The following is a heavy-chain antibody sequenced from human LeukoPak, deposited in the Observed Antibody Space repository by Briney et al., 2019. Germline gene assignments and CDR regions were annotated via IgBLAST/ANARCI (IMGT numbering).Heavy chain of an antibody. CDR2: MNPNSGNT. CDR1: GYTFTSYD. V-gene: IGHV1-8*03. D-gene: IGHD3-10*01. CDR3: ARGRYGSGKVGAFDI. Sequence: GASVKVSCKASGYTFTSYDINWVRQATGQGLEWMGWMNPNSGNTGYAQKFQGRVTITRNTTISTAYMELSSLRSEDTAVYYCARGRYGSGKVGAFDIWGQGTMVTVSS. J-gene: IGHJ3*02.